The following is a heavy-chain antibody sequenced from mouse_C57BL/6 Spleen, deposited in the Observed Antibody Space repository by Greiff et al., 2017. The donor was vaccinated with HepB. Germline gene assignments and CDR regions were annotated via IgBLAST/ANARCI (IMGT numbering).Heavy chain of an antibody. D-gene: IGHD2-2*01. J-gene: IGHJ4*01. V-gene: IGHV2-5*01. Sequence: QVQLKESGPGLVQPSQSLSITCTVSGFSLTSYGVHWVRQSPGKGLEWLGVIWRGGSTDYNAALMSRLSITKDNSKSQVFFKMNSLQADDTAIYYCAKNLPVTTDYYAMDYWGQGTSVTVSS. CDR1: GFSLTSYG. CDR3: AKNLPVTTDYYAMDY. CDR2: IWRGGST.